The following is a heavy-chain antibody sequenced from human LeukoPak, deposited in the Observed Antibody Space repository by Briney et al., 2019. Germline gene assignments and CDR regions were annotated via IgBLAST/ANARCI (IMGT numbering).Heavy chain of an antibody. J-gene: IGHJ3*02. V-gene: IGHV4-39*07. CDR2: IYHSGST. D-gene: IGHD3-3*02. CDR3: ARQPQHSDAFDI. Sequence: SETLTLTCTVYGGSISNNNYYWDWIRQPPGKGLEWIGEIYHSGSTNYNPSLKSRVTISVDTSKNQFSLKLSSVTAADTAVYYCARQPQHSDAFDIWGQGTMVTVSS. CDR1: GGSISNNNYY.